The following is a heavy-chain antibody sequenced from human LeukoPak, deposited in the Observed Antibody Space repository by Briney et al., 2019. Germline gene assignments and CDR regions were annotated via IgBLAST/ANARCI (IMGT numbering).Heavy chain of an antibody. J-gene: IGHJ5*02. Sequence: SETLSLTCAVYGGSFSGYYWSWIRQPPGKGLEWIGEINHSGSTNYNPSLKSRVTISVDTSKNQFSLKLSSVTAADTAVYYRATRYMTTENWFDPWGQGTLVTVSS. D-gene: IGHD4-17*01. CDR3: ATRYMTTENWFDP. CDR1: GGSFSGYY. V-gene: IGHV4-34*01. CDR2: INHSGST.